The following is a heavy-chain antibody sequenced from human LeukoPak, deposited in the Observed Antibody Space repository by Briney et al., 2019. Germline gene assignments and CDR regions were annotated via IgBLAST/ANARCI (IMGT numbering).Heavy chain of an antibody. J-gene: IGHJ3*02. CDR1: GFTFSSYE. D-gene: IGHD1-26*01. CDR3: ARESSGSYLRHDAFDI. Sequence: GGSLRLSCAASGFTFSSYEMNWVRQAPGKGLEWVSYISSSGSTIYYADSVKGRFTISRDNAKNSLYLQMNSLRAEDTAVYYCARESSGSYLRHDAFDIWGQGTMVTVSS. CDR2: ISSSGSTI. V-gene: IGHV3-48*03.